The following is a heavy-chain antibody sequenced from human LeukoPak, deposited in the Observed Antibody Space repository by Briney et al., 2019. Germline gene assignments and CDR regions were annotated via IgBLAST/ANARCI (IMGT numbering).Heavy chain of an antibody. D-gene: IGHD2-2*01. CDR3: ARLSGTSSSSLNDY. V-gene: IGHV5-51*01. CDR2: IYPGDSYT. J-gene: IGHJ4*02. CDR1: GYSFTSFW. Sequence: GESLKISCKGSGYSFTSFWIGWVRQMAGKGLEWMGIIYPGDSYTRYSPSFQGQVTISADKSISTAYLQWSSLKASDTAMYYCARLSGTSSSSLNDYWGQGTLVTVSS.